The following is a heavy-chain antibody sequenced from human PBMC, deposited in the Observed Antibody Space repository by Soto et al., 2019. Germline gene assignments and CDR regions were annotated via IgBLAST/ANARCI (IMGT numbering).Heavy chain of an antibody. Sequence: SETLSLTCTVTGGSISSYYWSWIRQPPGKGLEWIGYIYYSGSTNYNPSLKSRVTISVDTSKNQFSLKVSSVTAADTAVYYCARLGGYCTITSCYGYYGMDVWGQGTTVTVSS. CDR2: IYYSGST. D-gene: IGHD2-2*01. CDR3: ARLGGYCTITSCYGYYGMDV. CDR1: GGSISSYY. J-gene: IGHJ6*02. V-gene: IGHV4-59*08.